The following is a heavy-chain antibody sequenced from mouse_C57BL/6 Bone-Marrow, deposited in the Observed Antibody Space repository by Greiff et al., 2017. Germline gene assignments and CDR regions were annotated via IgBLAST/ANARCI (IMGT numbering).Heavy chain of an antibody. CDR2: LSSGGSYT. V-gene: IGHV5-6*01. CDR1: GFTFSSYG. D-gene: IGHD3-2*01. Sequence: EVQLVESGGDLVKPGGCLKLSCAASGFTFSSYGMSWVRQTPDKRLEWVATLSSGGSYTYYPDSVKGRFTISRDNAKNTLYLQRSSLKSEDTAMYYCARTALAWFAYWGQGTLVTVSA. J-gene: IGHJ3*01. CDR3: ARTALAWFAY.